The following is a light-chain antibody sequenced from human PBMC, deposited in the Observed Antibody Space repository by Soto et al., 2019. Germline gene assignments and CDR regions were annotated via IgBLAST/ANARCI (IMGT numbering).Light chain of an antibody. CDR3: SSYTSSSTHV. CDR1: SSDVGAYNF. J-gene: IGLJ1*01. V-gene: IGLV2-14*03. CDR2: DVS. Sequence: QSALPPPASVSGSRGQSITISCTGTSSDVGAYNFVSWYQQHPGKLPKLMIFDVSRRPSGVSDRFSGSKSGNTASLTISGLQAEDEGDYYCSSYTSSSTHVFGSGTKLTVL.